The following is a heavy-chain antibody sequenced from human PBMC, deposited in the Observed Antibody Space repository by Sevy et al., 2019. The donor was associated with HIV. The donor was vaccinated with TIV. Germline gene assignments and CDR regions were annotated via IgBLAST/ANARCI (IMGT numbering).Heavy chain of an antibody. CDR3: ARGWFGESYYYYGMDV. J-gene: IGHJ6*02. V-gene: IGHV3-7*01. CDR2: IKQDGSEK. CDR1: GFTFSSYW. Sequence: GGSLRLSCAASGFTFSSYWMSWVRQAPGKGLEWVANIKQDGSEKYYVDSVKGRFTISRDNAKNSLYLQMHSLRAEDTAVYYCARGWFGESYYYYGMDVWGQGTTVTVSS. D-gene: IGHD3-10*01.